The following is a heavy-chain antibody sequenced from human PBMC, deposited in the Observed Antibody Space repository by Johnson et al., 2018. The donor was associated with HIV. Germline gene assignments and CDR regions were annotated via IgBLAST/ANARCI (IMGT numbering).Heavy chain of an antibody. Sequence: QLVESGGGLVQPGRSLRLSCAASGFTFDDYAMHWVRQAPGMGLEWVSGISWNSGNIDYADSVKGRFTISRYNAKNSLYLQMNSLRAEDTALYYCAKDIWQYMYGAFDIWGQGTMVTVSS. CDR1: GFTFDDYA. CDR3: AKDIWQYMYGAFDI. D-gene: IGHD2-8*01. J-gene: IGHJ3*02. CDR2: ISWNSGNI. V-gene: IGHV3-9*01.